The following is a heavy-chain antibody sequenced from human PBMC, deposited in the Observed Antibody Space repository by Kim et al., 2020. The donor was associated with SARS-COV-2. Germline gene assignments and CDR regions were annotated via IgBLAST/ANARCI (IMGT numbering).Heavy chain of an antibody. CDR1: GFTFSSYE. J-gene: IGHJ4*02. CDR2: ISSSGSTI. CDR3: ARNDAEAYYYDSSGYYKTPYYFDY. V-gene: IGHV3-48*03. D-gene: IGHD3-22*01. Sequence: GGSLRLSCAASGFTFSSYEMNWVRQAPGKGLEWVSYISSSGSTIYYADSVKGRFTISRDNAKNSLYLQMNSLRAEDTAVYYCARNDAEAYYYDSSGYYKTPYYFDYWGQGTLVTVSS.